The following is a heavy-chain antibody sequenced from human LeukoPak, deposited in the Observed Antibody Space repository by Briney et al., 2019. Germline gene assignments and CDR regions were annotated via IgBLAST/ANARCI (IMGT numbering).Heavy chain of an antibody. V-gene: IGHV3-66*02. CDR3: VGYYVGKFDY. CDR1: GFVVSDNY. CDR2: IYTSGIT. J-gene: IGHJ4*02. D-gene: IGHD4-23*01. Sequence: GGSLRLSCAASGFVVSDNYMSWVRQAPGQGLEWVSLIYTSGITKYTDSVTGRFTISRDNAKTTLYLQMNTLSAEDTAVYYCVGYYVGKFDYWGQGTLVTVSS.